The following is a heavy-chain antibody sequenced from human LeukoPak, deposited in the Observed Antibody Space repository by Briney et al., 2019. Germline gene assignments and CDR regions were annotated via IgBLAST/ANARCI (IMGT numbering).Heavy chain of an antibody. V-gene: IGHV1-8*03. J-gene: IGHJ4*02. CDR1: GYTFTSYD. Sequence: ASVKVSCKASGYTFTSYDINWVRQATGQGLEWMGWMNPNSGNTGYAQKFQGRVTITRNTSISTAYMELNSLRAEDTAVYYCAKAVVPVISQHYFDYWGQGTLVTVSS. D-gene: IGHD3-22*01. CDR2: MNPNSGNT. CDR3: AKAVVPVISQHYFDY.